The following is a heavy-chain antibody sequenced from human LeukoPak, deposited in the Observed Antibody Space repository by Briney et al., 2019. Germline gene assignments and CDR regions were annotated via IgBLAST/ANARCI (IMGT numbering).Heavy chain of an antibody. CDR2: ISYDGSNK. CDR1: GFTFSSYA. CDR3: ARVCPQVLRYFDWLSSASDI. V-gene: IGHV3-30-3*01. J-gene: IGHJ3*02. Sequence: GGSLRLSCAASGFTFSSYAMHWVRQAPGKGLEWVAVISYDGSNKYYADSVKGRFTISRDNSKNTLYLQMNSLRAEDTAVYYCARVCPQVLRYFDWLSSASDIWGQGTMVTVSS. D-gene: IGHD3-9*01.